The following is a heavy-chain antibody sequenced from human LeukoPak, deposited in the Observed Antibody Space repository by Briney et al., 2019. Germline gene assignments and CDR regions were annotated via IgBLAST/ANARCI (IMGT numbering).Heavy chain of an antibody. CDR3: ARSSGPWYCDSSGYYLRPFDI. CDR2: INWNGGST. J-gene: IGHJ3*02. Sequence: GGSLRLSCAASGFTFSSYGMSWVRQAPGKGLEWVSGINWNGGSTGYADSVKGRFTISRDNAKNSLYLQMNSLRAEDTALYYCARSSGPWYCDSSGYYLRPFDIWGQGTTVTVSS. V-gene: IGHV3-20*04. D-gene: IGHD3-22*01. CDR1: GFTFSSYG.